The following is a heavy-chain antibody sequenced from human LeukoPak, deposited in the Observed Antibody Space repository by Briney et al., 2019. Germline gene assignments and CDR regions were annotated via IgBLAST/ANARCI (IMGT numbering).Heavy chain of an antibody. J-gene: IGHJ5*02. D-gene: IGHD2-15*01. CDR3: ARDGELGYCSGGSCYTGYNWFDP. Sequence: ASVKVSCKASGYTFTGYYMHSVPQAPGQGLEWMRWINPYSGGTNYSQKFQGRVTMTRDTSISTAYMELSRLRSDDTAVYYCARDGELGYCSGGSCYTGYNWFDPWGQGTLVTVSS. CDR2: INPYSGGT. V-gene: IGHV1-2*02. CDR1: GYTFTGYY.